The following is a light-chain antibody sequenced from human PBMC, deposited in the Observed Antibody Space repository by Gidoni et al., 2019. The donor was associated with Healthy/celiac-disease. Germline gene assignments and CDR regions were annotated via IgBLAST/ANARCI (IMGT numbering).Light chain of an antibody. V-gene: IGKV4-1*01. CDR1: QSVLYSSNNKNY. J-gene: IGKJ1*01. Sequence: DIVMTQSPDSLAVSLGERATINCKSSQSVLYSSNNKNYLAWYQQKPGQPPKLLIYWAYTREAGVPDRFSGSGSGTDFTLTISSLQAEDVAVYYCQKYYRTPPWTFGQGTKVEIK. CDR2: WAY. CDR3: QKYYRTPPWT.